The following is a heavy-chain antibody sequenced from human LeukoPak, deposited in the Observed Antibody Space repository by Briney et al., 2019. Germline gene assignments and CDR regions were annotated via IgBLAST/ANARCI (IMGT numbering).Heavy chain of an antibody. CDR2: INHSGST. CDR1: GGSFSGYY. Sequence: SETLSLTCAVYGGSFSGYYWSWIRQPPGKGLEWIGEINHSGSTNYNPSLKSRLTISVDTSMNQFSLKLSSVTAADTAVYYCARVSLRFGELMYWGQGTLVTVSS. J-gene: IGHJ4*02. D-gene: IGHD3-10*01. V-gene: IGHV4-34*01. CDR3: ARVSLRFGELMY.